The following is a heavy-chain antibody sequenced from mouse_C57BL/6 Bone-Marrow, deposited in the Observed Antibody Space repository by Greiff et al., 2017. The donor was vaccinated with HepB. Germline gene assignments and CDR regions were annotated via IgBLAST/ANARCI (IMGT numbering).Heavy chain of an antibody. CDR1: GFTFSSYG. Sequence: EVKLVESGGDLVKPGGSLKLSCAASGFTFSSYGMSWVRQTPDKRLEWVATISSGGSYTYYPDSVKGRFTISRDNAKNTLYLQMSSLKSEDTAMYYWARQGVKRGYYAMDYWGQGTSVTVSS. J-gene: IGHJ4*01. V-gene: IGHV5-6*01. CDR2: ISSGGSYT. CDR3: ARQGVKRGYYAMDY. D-gene: IGHD2-2*01.